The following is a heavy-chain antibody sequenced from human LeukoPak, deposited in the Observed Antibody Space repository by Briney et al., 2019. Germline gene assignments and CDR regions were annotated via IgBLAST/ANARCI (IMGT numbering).Heavy chain of an antibody. D-gene: IGHD5-18*01. V-gene: IGHV1-69*05. CDR1: GGTFSSYA. CDR2: IIPIFGTA. Sequence: SSVTVSCKASGGTFSSYAISWVRQAPAQGLEWVGMIIPIFGTANNAQKFQDRVTITTDESTSTAYMELSNQSSRDTAVCYCARDLPPDIAMENDAFDIWGQGTTVTVSS. J-gene: IGHJ3*02. CDR3: ARDLPPDIAMENDAFDI.